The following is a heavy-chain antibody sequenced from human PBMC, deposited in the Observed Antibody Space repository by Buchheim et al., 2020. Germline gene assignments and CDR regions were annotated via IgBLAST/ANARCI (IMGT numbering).Heavy chain of an antibody. CDR3: AIATDLVDPAYPTFDC. J-gene: IGHJ4*02. D-gene: IGHD1-26*01. CDR1: EYTRHH. Sequence: QLQLVQSGAEVKKPGASVKVSCKTSEYTRHHTHWLRQAPGQALEWVGRVNPNTGGTQYAQKFQGRVTLTRDTSISPTYMEPSSLTSDDTAVFYCAIATDLVDPAYPTFDCWGQGTL. CDR2: VNPNTGGT. V-gene: IGHV1-2*02.